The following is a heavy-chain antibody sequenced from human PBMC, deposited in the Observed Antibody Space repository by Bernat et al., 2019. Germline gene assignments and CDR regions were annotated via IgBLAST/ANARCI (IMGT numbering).Heavy chain of an antibody. D-gene: IGHD2-8*01. CDR2: IKSKSDGGTT. CDR1: GFTLSDAW. V-gene: IGHV3-15*01. J-gene: IGHJ3*01. CDR3: TRDLWNHYASDEGV. Sequence: VQLVESGGGFVKPGGSLTVSCAASGFTLSDAWMSWVRQAPGKGLEWVGRIKSKSDGGTTDFAAPVRGRFSISRDESVNLLYLQMNSLKSEDTAVYYCTRDLWNHYASDEGVWGQGTMVTVSS.